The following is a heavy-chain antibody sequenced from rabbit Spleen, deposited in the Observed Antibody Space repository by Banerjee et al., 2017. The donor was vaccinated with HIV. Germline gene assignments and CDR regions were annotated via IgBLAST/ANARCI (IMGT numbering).Heavy chain of an antibody. CDR3: AKDLLYAGYVDYGYGTDL. CDR2: IDTGTGSA. Sequence: QQQLEESGGGLVQPEGSLTLTCTASGFSLSVYWICWVRQAPGKGLEWIGCIDTGTGSAYYASWVKGRFTISKTSSTTVDLKLTSLTAADTATYVCAKDLLYAGYVDYGYGTDLWGPGTLVTVS. V-gene: IGHV1S45*01. D-gene: IGHD7-1*01. J-gene: IGHJ6*01. CDR1: GFSLSVYW.